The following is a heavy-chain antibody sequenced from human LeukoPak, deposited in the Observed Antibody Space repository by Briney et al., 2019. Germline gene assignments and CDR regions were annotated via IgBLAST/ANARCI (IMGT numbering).Heavy chain of an antibody. CDR3: AREAATNPPYYYYGMDV. Sequence: SETLSLTCTVSGGSISSYYWSWIRQPPGKGLEWIGYIYYSGSTNYNPSLKSRVTISVDTSKNQFSLKLSSVTAADTAVYYCAREAATNPPYYYYGMDVWGQGTTVTVSS. V-gene: IGHV4-59*01. CDR1: GGSISSYY. CDR2: IYYSGST. J-gene: IGHJ6*02. D-gene: IGHD6-25*01.